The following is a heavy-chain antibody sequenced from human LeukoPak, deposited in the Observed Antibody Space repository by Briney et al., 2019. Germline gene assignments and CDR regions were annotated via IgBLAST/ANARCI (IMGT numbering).Heavy chain of an antibody. CDR1: GYSISSGYY. V-gene: IGHV4-38-2*02. D-gene: IGHD5-18*01. J-gene: IGHJ6*03. CDR2: IYHSGST. Sequence: SETLSLTCTVSGYSISSGYYWGWIRQPPGKGLEWIGSIYHSGSTYYNPSLKSRVTISVDTSKNQFSLKLSSVTAADTAVYYCARVSTAMVYYYMDVWGKGTTVTVSS. CDR3: ARVSTAMVYYYMDV.